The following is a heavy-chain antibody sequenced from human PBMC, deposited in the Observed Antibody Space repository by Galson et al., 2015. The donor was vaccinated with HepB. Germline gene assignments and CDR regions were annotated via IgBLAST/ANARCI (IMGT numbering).Heavy chain of an antibody. J-gene: IGHJ6*02. D-gene: IGHD6-19*01. V-gene: IGHV3-7*03. CDR1: GFTLSSYW. Sequence: SLRLSCAASGFTLSSYWMSWVRQAPGKGLEWVANIKQDRSENNYVDSVKGRFTITSDNAKNSLYLQLNRLRAEDTAVYYCARDRDSGGWDLNYYYGRDVVGQVTTVTVSS. CDR3: ARDRDSGGWDLNYYYGRDV. CDR2: IKQDRSEN.